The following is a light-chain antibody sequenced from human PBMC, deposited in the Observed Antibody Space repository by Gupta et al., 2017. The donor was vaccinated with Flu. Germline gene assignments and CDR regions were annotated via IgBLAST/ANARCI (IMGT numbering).Light chain of an antibody. J-gene: IGKJ4*01. CDR3: QQYYSTPLT. CDR1: QSVLYSSNNKNY. Sequence: DIVMTQSPDSLAVSLGERATPNCKSSQSVLYSSNNKNYLAWYQQKPGQPPKLLIYWASTRESGVPDRFSGSGSGTDFTLTISSLQAEDVAVYYCQQYYSTPLTFGGGTKVEIK. V-gene: IGKV4-1*01. CDR2: WAS.